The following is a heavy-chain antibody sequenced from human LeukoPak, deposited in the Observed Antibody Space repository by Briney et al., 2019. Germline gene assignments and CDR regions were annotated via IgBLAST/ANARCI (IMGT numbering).Heavy chain of an antibody. D-gene: IGHD4-23*01. Sequence: GGSLRLSCAASGFXFSGYGIHWVRQAPGKGLEWVALIWYDGTGKYYADSVKGRFTISRDNSKNTLYLQMNSLRADDTAVYFCARDYGGNSYGLDVWGQGTTVTVSS. J-gene: IGHJ6*02. CDR2: IWYDGTGK. CDR1: GFXFSGYG. V-gene: IGHV3-33*01. CDR3: ARDYGGNSYGLDV.